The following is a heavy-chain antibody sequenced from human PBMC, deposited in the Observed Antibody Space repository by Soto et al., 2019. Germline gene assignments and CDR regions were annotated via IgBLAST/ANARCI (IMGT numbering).Heavy chain of an antibody. CDR3: VRWDSGNPEN. J-gene: IGHJ4*02. CDR1: GFTLSDHY. V-gene: IGHV3-72*01. Sequence: EVQLVESGGGLVQPGGTLRLSCLVSGFTLSDHYIDWVRQAPGKGREWVGRTKNKAQRYTTEYAASVKGRFTISRDDSENSVYLQMNSLKTEDTAVYYCVRWDSGNPENWGQGTLVTVSS. D-gene: IGHD1-26*01. CDR2: TKNKAQRYTT.